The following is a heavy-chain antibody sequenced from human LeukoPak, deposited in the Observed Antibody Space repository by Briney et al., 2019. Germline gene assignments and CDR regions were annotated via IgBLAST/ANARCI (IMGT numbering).Heavy chain of an antibody. Sequence: GSSVKVSFTSSGGTFSIYAISWVRHAPGQGLEWMGGIIPIFGTANYAQKFQGRVTITVDESTSTAYMELSSLRSEDTAVYYCAREDTYYYGSGSPNWGQGTLVTVSS. V-gene: IGHV1-69*01. CDR2: IIPIFGTA. CDR1: GGTFSIYA. CDR3: AREDTYYYGSGSPN. J-gene: IGHJ4*02. D-gene: IGHD3-10*01.